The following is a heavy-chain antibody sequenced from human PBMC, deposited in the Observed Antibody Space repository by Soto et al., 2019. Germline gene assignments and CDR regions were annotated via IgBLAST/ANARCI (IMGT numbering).Heavy chain of an antibody. J-gene: IGHJ6*02. CDR3: AKDLLTPGGAYGMHV. V-gene: IGHV3-30*18. CDR2: ISYDGSNK. Sequence: QVQLVESGGGVVQPGRSLRLSCAASGFTFSSYGMHWVRQAPGKGLEWVAVISYDGSNKYYADSVKGRFTIPRENSKNSKYLQMNSPRAEDTAVYYCAKDLLTPGGAYGMHVWGQGTTVTVSS. D-gene: IGHD1-26*01. CDR1: GFTFSSYG.